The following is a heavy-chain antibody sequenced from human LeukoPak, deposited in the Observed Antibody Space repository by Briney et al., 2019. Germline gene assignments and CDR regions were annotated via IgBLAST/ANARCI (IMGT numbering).Heavy chain of an antibody. V-gene: IGHV3-9*03. J-gene: IGHJ5*02. CDR1: GFTFDDYA. CDR2: ISWNSGSI. CDR3: ARGVGATKRRDRFSWFDP. D-gene: IGHD1-26*01. Sequence: PGGSLRLSCAASGFTFDDYAMHWVRQAPGKGLEWVSGISWNSGSIGYADSVKGRFTISRDNAKNSLYLQMNSLRAEDMALYYCARGVGATKRRDRFSWFDPWGQGTLVTVSS.